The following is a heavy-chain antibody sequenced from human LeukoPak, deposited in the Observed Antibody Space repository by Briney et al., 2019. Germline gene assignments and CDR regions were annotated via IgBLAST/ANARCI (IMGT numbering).Heavy chain of an antibody. V-gene: IGHV4-34*01. D-gene: IGHD3-9*01. CDR3: AREGGLRYFDWLFDYFDY. CDR2: INHSGST. CDR1: GGSFSGYY. Sequence: TSETLSLTCAVYGGSFSGYYWSWIRQPPAKGLEWIGEINHSGSTNYNPSLKSRVTISVDTSKNQFSLKLSSVTAADTAVYYCAREGGLRYFDWLFDYFDYWGQGTLVTVSS. J-gene: IGHJ4*02.